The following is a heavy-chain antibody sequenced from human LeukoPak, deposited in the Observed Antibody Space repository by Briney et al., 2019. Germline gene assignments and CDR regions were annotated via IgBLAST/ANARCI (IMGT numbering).Heavy chain of an antibody. J-gene: IGHJ5*02. CDR3: AMTTVTTFWFDP. D-gene: IGHD4-17*01. Sequence: ASVKASCKVSGYTFTDYYMHWVQQAPGKGLEWMGLVDPEDGETIYAEKFQGRVTITADTSTDTAYMELSSLRSGDTAVYYCAMTTVTTFWFDPWGQGTLVTVSS. CDR1: GYTFTDYY. V-gene: IGHV1-69-2*01. CDR2: VDPEDGET.